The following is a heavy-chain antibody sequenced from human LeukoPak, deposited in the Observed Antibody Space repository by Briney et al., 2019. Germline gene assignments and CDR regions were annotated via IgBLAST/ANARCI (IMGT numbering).Heavy chain of an antibody. Sequence: SETLSLTCTVSGGSISSYYWSWIRQPAGKGLEWIGRIYTSGSTNYNPSLKSRVTMSVDTSKNQFSLKLSSVTAADTAVYYCARDQNDFWCGYYWYNWFDPWGQGTLVTVSS. CDR1: GGSISSYY. J-gene: IGHJ5*02. CDR3: ARDQNDFWCGYYWYNWFDP. D-gene: IGHD3-3*01. CDR2: IYTSGST. V-gene: IGHV4-4*07.